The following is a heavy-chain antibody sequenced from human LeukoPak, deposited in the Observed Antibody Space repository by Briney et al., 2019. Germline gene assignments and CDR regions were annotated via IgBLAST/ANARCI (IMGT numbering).Heavy chain of an antibody. CDR2: ISYDGSNK. J-gene: IGHJ6*02. CDR1: GFTFSSYG. V-gene: IGHV3-30*18. CDR3: AKTRLYYYYGMDV. Sequence: GRSLRLSCAASGFTFSSYGMHWVRQAPGKGLEWVAVISYDGSNKYYADSVKGRFTISRDNSKNTLYLQMNSLRAEDTAVYYCAKTRLYYYYGMDVWGQGTTVTVSS.